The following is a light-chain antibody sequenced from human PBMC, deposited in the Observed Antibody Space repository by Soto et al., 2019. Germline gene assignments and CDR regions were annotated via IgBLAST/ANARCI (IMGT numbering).Light chain of an antibody. CDR3: SSYTGTTTLGYV. V-gene: IGLV2-14*03. CDR1: GSDVGGFNF. Sequence: QSALTQPASVSGSPGQSITISCTGTGSDVGGFNFVSWYQQHPGKAPKLIIYDVSDRPSGVSNRFSGSKSGNTASLTISGLQTEDEAAYYCSSYTGTTTLGYVFRTGTKVTVL. CDR2: DVS. J-gene: IGLJ1*01.